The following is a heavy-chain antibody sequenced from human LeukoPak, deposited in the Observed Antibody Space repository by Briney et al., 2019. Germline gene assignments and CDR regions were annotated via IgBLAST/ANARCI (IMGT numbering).Heavy chain of an antibody. Sequence: GGSLRLSCAASEFTFSSYWMHWVRQAPGKGLVWVSRINSDGSSTSYADSVKGRFTISRDYAKNTLYLQMKSLRAEDTAVYYCARGFTIFGVVNDAFDIWGQGTMVTVSS. CDR1: EFTFSSYW. D-gene: IGHD3-3*01. J-gene: IGHJ3*02. CDR2: INSDGSST. V-gene: IGHV3-74*01. CDR3: ARGFTIFGVVNDAFDI.